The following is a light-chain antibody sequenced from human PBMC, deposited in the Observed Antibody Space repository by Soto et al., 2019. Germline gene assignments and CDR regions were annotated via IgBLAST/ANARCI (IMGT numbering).Light chain of an antibody. Sequence: DLQMTQSPSSLSASVGDRVTISCRASQGINNYLAWYQQKPGKVPKLLIYAASTLQSGVPSRFSGSGSGTDFTLTITGLQPEDVATYYCHKYNSAPPVTFGPGTKVDV. J-gene: IGKJ3*01. CDR3: HKYNSAPPVT. CDR1: QGINNY. CDR2: AAS. V-gene: IGKV1-27*01.